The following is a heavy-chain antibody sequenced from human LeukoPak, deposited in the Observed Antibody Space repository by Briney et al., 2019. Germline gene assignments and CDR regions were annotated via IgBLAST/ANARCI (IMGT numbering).Heavy chain of an antibody. CDR2: ISPSGGST. D-gene: IGHD2-21*02. CDR1: GYTFTSNY. J-gene: IGHJ4*02. CDR3: ARVSHCGGDCYYNFDY. Sequence: ASVKVSCKAFGYTFTSNYMHWVRQAPGQGPEWMGVISPSGGSTTYAQKFQGRVTLTRDMSTSTDYLELSSLRSEDTAVYYCARVSHCGGDCYYNFDYWGQGTLVTVSS. V-gene: IGHV1-46*01.